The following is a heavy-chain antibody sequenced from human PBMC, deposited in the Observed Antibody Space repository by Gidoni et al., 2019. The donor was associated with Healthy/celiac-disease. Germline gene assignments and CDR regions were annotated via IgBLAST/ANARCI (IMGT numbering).Heavy chain of an antibody. CDR2: ITYDGSNK. CDR1: GFTFRSYG. V-gene: IGHV3-30*18. D-gene: IGHD1-26*01. Sequence: QVQLVESGGGVVQPGRSLRLSCAASGFTFRSYGLHWVRQAPGKGLEWVAVITYDGSNKYYADSVKGRFTISRDNSKNTLYLQMNSLRAEDTAVYYCAKDPQWELLGDWAEYFDYWGQGTLVTVSS. J-gene: IGHJ4*02. CDR3: AKDPQWELLGDWAEYFDY.